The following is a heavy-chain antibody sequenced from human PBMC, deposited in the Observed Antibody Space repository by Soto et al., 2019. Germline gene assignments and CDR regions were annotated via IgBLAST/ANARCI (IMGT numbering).Heavy chain of an antibody. CDR2: INPSGGST. D-gene: IGHD2-2*01. V-gene: IGHV1-46*01. CDR3: ARVNVHCSSTSCSKYYYYYGMDV. CDR1: GYTFTSYY. J-gene: IGHJ6*02. Sequence: GASVKVSCKASGYTFTSYYMHWVRQAPGQGLEWVGIINPSGGSTSYAQKFQGRVTMTRDTSTSTVYMELSSLRSEDTAVYYCARVNVHCSSTSCSKYYYYYGMDVWGQGTTVTVSS.